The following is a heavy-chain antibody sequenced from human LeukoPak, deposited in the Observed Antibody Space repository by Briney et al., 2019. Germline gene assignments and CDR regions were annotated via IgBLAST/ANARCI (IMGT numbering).Heavy chain of an antibody. CDR1: GFTFSSYS. Sequence: GGSLRLSCAASGFTFSSYSMNWVRQAPGKGLEWVSSISSSSGYIYYADSVKGRFTISRDNAKNSLYLQMNSLRAEDTAVYYCARDIGITGTTSDFDYWGQGTLVTVSS. V-gene: IGHV3-21*01. D-gene: IGHD1-7*01. CDR3: ARDIGITGTTSDFDY. J-gene: IGHJ4*02. CDR2: ISSSSGYI.